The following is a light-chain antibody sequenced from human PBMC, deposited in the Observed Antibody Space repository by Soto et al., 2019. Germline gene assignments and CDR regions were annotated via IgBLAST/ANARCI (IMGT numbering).Light chain of an antibody. J-gene: IGKJ1*01. Sequence: EIVLTQSPGTLSLSPGDRATLSCRASQTVSNNYLAWCQQKPGQAPRLLIYGASNRATGIPDRFSGSGSGTDFTLTISRLEPGDFAVYYCQQYGSSGTFGQGTKVDIK. CDR2: GAS. V-gene: IGKV3-20*01. CDR3: QQYGSSGT. CDR1: QTVSNNY.